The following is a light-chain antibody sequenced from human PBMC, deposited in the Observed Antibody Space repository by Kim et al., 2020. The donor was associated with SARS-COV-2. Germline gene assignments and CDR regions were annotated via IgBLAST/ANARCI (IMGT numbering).Light chain of an antibody. J-gene: IGKJ4*01. CDR3: MQALQTPIT. CDR2: LGS. Sequence: DIVMTQSPLSLPVTPGEPASISCRSSQSLLHGNGNNYLDWYLQKPGQSPQLLIYLGSNRASGVPDRFSDSGSGTDFTLKISRVEAEDVGVYYCMQALQTPITFGGGTKVDIK. V-gene: IGKV2-28*01. CDR1: QSLLHGNGNNY.